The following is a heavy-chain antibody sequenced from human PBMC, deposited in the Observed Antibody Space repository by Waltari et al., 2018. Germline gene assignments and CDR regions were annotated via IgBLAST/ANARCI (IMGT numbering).Heavy chain of an antibody. CDR2: IYYSGST. CDR3: ARQSSGWYYVDY. CDR1: GGAISSYY. Sequence: QVQLQESGPGLVKPSETLSLPCTVSGGAISSYYCSSIRQPPGKGLEWIGYIYYSGSTNYNPSLKSRVTISVDTSKNQFSLKLSSVTAADTAVYYCARQSSGWYYVDYWGQGTLVTVSS. D-gene: IGHD6-19*01. V-gene: IGHV4-59*01. J-gene: IGHJ4*02.